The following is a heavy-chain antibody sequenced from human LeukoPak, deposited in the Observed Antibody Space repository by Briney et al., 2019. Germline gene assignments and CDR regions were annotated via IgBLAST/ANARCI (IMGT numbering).Heavy chain of an antibody. J-gene: IGHJ4*02. V-gene: IGHV4-59*01. D-gene: IGHD2-8*02. Sequence: SETLSLTSTVSGGSISSYYWSWIRQPPGKGLEWIGYILYTGTAKYDPSLKSRVTISIDTSRNQFSLKLNSVTAADTAVYYCAMYSTGRGGHGYWGQGALITVSA. CDR3: AMYSTGRGGHGY. CDR1: GGSISSYY. CDR2: ILYTGTA.